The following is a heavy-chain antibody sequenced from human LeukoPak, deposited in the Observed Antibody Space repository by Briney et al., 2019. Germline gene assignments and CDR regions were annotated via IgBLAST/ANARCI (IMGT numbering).Heavy chain of an antibody. Sequence: SETLSLTCSVSGDSINSYYWTWIRQPPGKSLEWIAEINHSGSPKYNPSLKSRVTISVETSKSQFSLRLTSVTAADTAIYYCARQDLAARFFDSWGQGALVTVSS. V-gene: IGHV4-34*01. D-gene: IGHD6-6*01. CDR2: INHSGSP. CDR3: ARQDLAARFFDS. CDR1: GDSINSYY. J-gene: IGHJ4*02.